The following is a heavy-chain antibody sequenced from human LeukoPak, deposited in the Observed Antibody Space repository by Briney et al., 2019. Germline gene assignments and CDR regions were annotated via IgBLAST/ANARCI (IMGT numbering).Heavy chain of an antibody. V-gene: IGHV4-59*01. CDR3: ARDGARAAAGRGVFDY. CDR1: GGSISSYY. Sequence: PSETLSLTCTVSGGSISSYYRSWIRQPPGKGLEWIGYIYYSGSTNYNPSLKSRVTISVDTSKNQFSLKLSSVTAADTAVYYCARDGARAAAGRGVFDYWGQGTLVTVSS. CDR2: IYYSGST. J-gene: IGHJ4*02. D-gene: IGHD6-13*01.